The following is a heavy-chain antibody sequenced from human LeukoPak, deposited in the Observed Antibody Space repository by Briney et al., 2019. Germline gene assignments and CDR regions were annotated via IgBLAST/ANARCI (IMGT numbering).Heavy chain of an antibody. V-gene: IGHV3-74*01. CDR3: ARDRPHNWSTP. J-gene: IGHJ5*02. CDR2: INNDGSYA. Sequence: PGGSLRLSCAASGIAFSNHWMHWVRQAPGKGLEWVSWINNDGSYAVYADSVRARFTISRDNAKNTLYLQMNSLRPEDTAVYYCARDRPHNWSTPGAREPWSPSPQ. CDR1: GIAFSNHW.